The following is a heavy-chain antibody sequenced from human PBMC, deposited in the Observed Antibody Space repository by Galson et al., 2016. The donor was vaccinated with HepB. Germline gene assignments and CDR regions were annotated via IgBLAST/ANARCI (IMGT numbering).Heavy chain of an antibody. Sequence: SLRLSCAASGFTFSGYEMNWVRQAPGKGLEWVGFISSSANTVYYADSVKGRFTISRDNAKNSLSLQMSSLRAEDTALYYCARGAHCSKTTSCYGPIFGLPFDPWGQGTLVTVSS. V-gene: IGHV3-48*03. CDR2: ISSSANTV. J-gene: IGHJ5*02. CDR1: GFTFSGYE. D-gene: IGHD2-2*01. CDR3: ARGAHCSKTTSCYGPIFGLPFDP.